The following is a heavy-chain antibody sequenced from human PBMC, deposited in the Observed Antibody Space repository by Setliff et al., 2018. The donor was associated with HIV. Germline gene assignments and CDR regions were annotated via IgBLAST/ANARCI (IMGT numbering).Heavy chain of an antibody. J-gene: IGHJ4*02. CDR3: ATDNREGVGTPYYFDY. D-gene: IGHD1-26*01. CDR1: GYTLTKLS. V-gene: IGHV1-24*01. CDR2: FDPELGET. Sequence: ASVKVSCKVSGYTLTKLSMHWVRQAPEKGLEWMGGFDPELGETFFAQNFRGRPTMTQDTSTDTAYMELTSLRSDDTAMYYCATDNREGVGTPYYFDYWGQGTQVTVS.